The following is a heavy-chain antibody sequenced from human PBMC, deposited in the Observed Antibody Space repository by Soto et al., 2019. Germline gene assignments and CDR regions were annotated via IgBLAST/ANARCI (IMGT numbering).Heavy chain of an antibody. D-gene: IGHD1-1*01. V-gene: IGHV1-2*02. Sequence: ASVKVSCKAPGYTFSDYYIHWVRQAPGQGLEWMGWINPNSGGTKYAPKFQGGVTMTRDTSITTAHMELSRLRSGHTAVYYCAREPATAKPEGVDFWGQGTLVTVSS. CDR3: AREPATAKPEGVDF. J-gene: IGHJ4*02. CDR2: INPNSGGT. CDR1: GYTFSDYY.